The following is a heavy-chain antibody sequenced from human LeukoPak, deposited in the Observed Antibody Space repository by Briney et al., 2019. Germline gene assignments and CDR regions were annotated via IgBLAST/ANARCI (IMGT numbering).Heavy chain of an antibody. CDR1: GFTFSSYS. CDR2: ISSSSSTI. Sequence: GGSLRLSCAASGFTFSSYSMNWVRQAPGKGLEWVSYISSSSSTIYYADSVKGRFTISRDNAKNSLYLQMNSLRAEDTAVYYCARDPLVSLLGRFDYWCQGTLVTVSS. CDR3: ARDPLVSLLGRFDY. D-gene: IGHD7-27*01. J-gene: IGHJ4*02. V-gene: IGHV3-48*01.